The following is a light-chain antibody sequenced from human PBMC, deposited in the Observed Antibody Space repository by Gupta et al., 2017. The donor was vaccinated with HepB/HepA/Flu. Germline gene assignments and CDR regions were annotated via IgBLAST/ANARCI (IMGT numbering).Light chain of an antibody. CDR1: SSDIGAYTY. CDR2: EVS. V-gene: IGLV2-14*03. CDR3: SSYTRSSTVV. Sequence: QSALTQPASATAAPGPSITIFSDDASSDIGAYTYVSWHQQHPGKAPKCMIYEVSNRPSGVSNRFSGSKSGYTASLTISGLQAEDEADYYCSSYTRSSTVVFGGGTKLTVL. J-gene: IGLJ2*01.